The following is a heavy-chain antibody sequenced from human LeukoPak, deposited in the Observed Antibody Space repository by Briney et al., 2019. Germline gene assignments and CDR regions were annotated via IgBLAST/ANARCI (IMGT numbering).Heavy chain of an antibody. CDR3: ARGSTMGATDAFDI. D-gene: IGHD1-26*01. CDR2: ISSSSSTI. J-gene: IGHJ3*02. Sequence: YISSSSSTIYYADSVKGRFTISRDNAKNSLYLQMSSLRAEDTAVYYCARGSTMGATDAFDIWGQGTMVTVSS. V-gene: IGHV3-48*01.